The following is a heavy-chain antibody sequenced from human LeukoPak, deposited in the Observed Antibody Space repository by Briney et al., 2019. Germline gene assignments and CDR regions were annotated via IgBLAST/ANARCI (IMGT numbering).Heavy chain of an antibody. V-gene: IGHV4-59*01. CDR2: IYYSGST. CDR1: GGPISSYY. J-gene: IGHJ6*03. CDR3: ALIPYYYYYMDV. Sequence: SETLSLTCTVSGGPISSYYWSWIRQPPGKGLEWIGYIYYSGSTNYNPSLKSRVTISVDTSKNQFSLKLSSVTAADTAVYYCALIPYYYYYMDVWGKGTTVTVSS.